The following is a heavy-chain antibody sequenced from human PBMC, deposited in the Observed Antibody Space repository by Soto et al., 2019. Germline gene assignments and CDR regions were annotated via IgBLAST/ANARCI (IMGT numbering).Heavy chain of an antibody. CDR2: ISGSGGST. CDR3: GKVTDSGYYTVAL. Sequence: GGSLRLSCAASGFTFSSYAMSWVRQAPGKGLEWVSAISGSGGSTYYADSVKGRFTISRDNSKNTLYLQMDSLRVEDTAVYYCGKVTDSGYYTVALWGKGSLVTGSS. D-gene: IGHD3-22*01. CDR1: GFTFSSYA. V-gene: IGHV3-23*01. J-gene: IGHJ4*02.